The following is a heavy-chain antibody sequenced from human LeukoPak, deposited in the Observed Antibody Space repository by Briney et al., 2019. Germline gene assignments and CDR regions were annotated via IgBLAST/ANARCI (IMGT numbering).Heavy chain of an antibody. Sequence: GGSLRLSCSASGFTFNSYAMHWVRQAPGKGLESVSAISSNGGSTSYADSVKGRFTISRDNSKNTLWLQMSSLRAEDTAVYYCVKDIAAAGSHYFDYWGQGTLVTVFS. V-gene: IGHV3-64D*06. D-gene: IGHD6-13*01. CDR2: ISSNGGST. CDR1: GFTFNSYA. CDR3: VKDIAAAGSHYFDY. J-gene: IGHJ4*02.